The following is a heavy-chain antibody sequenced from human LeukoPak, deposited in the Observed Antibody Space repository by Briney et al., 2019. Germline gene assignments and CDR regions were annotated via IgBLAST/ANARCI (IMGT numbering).Heavy chain of an antibody. CDR2: ISYDGSNK. CDR3: ARSSSSYQYYYYYMDV. V-gene: IGHV3-30*03. D-gene: IGHD6-6*01. Sequence: GGSLRLSCAASGFTFSTYGMHWVRQAPGKGLESVAVISYDGSNKYYPDSVKGRFTISRDNSKNTPYLQMDSLRAEDTAVYYCARSSSSYQYYYYYMDVWGKGTTVTVSS. J-gene: IGHJ6*03. CDR1: GFTFSTYG.